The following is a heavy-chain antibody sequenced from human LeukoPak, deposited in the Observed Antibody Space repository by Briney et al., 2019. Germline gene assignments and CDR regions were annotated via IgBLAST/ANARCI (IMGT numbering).Heavy chain of an antibody. Sequence: GGSLRLSCTGSGFTFSNSEMNWVRQAPGKGLEWVSYISSSGSTIYYADSVKGRFTISRDNAKNSLYLQMNSLRAEDTAVYYCARDGLAYCDGDCYSWGQGTLVTVSS. J-gene: IGHJ4*02. V-gene: IGHV3-48*03. CDR2: ISSSGSTI. CDR3: ARDGLAYCDGDCYS. CDR1: GFTFSNSE. D-gene: IGHD2-21*02.